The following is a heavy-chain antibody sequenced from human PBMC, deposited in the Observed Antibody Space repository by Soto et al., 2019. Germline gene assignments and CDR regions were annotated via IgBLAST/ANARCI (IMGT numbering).Heavy chain of an antibody. V-gene: IGHV1-18*01. CDR2: ISAYNGNT. CDR1: GYTFTSYG. Sequence: ASVKVSCKASGYTFTSYGISWVRQAPGQGLEWMGWISAYNGNTNYAQKLQGRVTMTTDTSTSTAYMELRSLRSDDTAVYYCARDRVIVVVEDAFDIWGQGALVTVSS. CDR3: ARDRVIVVVEDAFDI. D-gene: IGHD3-22*01. J-gene: IGHJ4*02.